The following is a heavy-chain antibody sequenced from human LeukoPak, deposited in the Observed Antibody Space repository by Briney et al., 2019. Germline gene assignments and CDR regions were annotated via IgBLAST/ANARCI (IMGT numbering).Heavy chain of an antibody. D-gene: IGHD5-12*01. CDR2: IKQDGSEK. V-gene: IGHV3-7*03. J-gene: IGHJ4*02. CDR1: GFIFTDYC. Sequence: PGGSLRLLCVTSGFIFTDYCMTWVRQAPGKGLQWVAHIKQDGSEKYYVDSVKGRFTISRDNAKTSLYLEMNSLRAEDTAVYSCARWNSGWEFDYWGQGTLVSVSS. CDR3: ARWNSGWEFDY.